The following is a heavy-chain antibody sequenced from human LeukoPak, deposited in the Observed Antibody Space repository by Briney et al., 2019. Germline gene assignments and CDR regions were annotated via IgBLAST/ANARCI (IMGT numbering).Heavy chain of an antibody. Sequence: PGGSLRLSCAASGFIFSTYSMNWVRQAPGKGLEWVSSISSSSSYIYYADSVKGRFTISRDNAKNSLYLQMNSLRAEDTAVYYCARAHSWFGELLWDYWGQGTLVTVSS. CDR1: GFIFSTYS. J-gene: IGHJ4*02. V-gene: IGHV3-21*01. CDR3: ARAHSWFGELLWDY. D-gene: IGHD3-10*01. CDR2: ISSSSSYI.